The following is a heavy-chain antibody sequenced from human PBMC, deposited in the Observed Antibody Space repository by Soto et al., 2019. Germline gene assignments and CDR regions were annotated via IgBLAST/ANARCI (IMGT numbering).Heavy chain of an antibody. CDR3: ARDSPIGSTFSGYDAIDS. J-gene: IGHJ4*02. D-gene: IGHD5-12*01. CDR1: GGTFSTST. V-gene: IGHV1-69*04. Sequence: GASVKVSCKASGGTFSTSTFTWVRQAPGQGLEWTGRTIPLLNVADYAQDFQGRLTITADKSTSTTYMELTSLTSKDTAVYYCARDSPIGSTFSGYDAIDSWGQGTLVTVSS. CDR2: TIPLLNVA.